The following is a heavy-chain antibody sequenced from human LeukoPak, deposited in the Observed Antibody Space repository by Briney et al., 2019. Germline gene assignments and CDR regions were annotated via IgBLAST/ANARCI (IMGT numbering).Heavy chain of an antibody. CDR2: IIPIFGTA. V-gene: IGHV1-69*13. D-gene: IGHD3-16*01. CDR3: ARALRINWYFDL. CDR1: GGTFSSYA. J-gene: IGHJ2*01. Sequence: SVKVSCKAFGGTFSSYAISWVRQAPGQGLEWMGWIIPIFGTANYAQKFQGRVTITADESTSTAYMELSSLRSEDTAVYYCARALRINWYFDLWGRGTLVTVSS.